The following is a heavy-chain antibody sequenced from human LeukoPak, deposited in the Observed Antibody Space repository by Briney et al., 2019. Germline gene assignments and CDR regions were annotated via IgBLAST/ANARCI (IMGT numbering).Heavy chain of an antibody. V-gene: IGHV3-23*01. J-gene: IGHJ4*02. Sequence: PGGSLRLSCAASGFTFSSYAMSWVGQAPGKGLEWVSAISGSGGSTYYADSVKGRFTIPRDNSKNTLYLQMNSLRAEDTAVYYCAKSDCSGGSCYPNFDYWGQGTLVTVSS. CDR1: GFTFSSYA. CDR2: ISGSGGST. CDR3: AKSDCSGGSCYPNFDY. D-gene: IGHD2-15*01.